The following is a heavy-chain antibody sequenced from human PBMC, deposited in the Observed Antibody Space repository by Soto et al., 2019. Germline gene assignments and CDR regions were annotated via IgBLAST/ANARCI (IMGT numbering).Heavy chain of an antibody. Sequence: VQLQESGPGLVKPSETLSLTCTVSNGSIIHYYWSWIRQPPGKGPEWIGYIYYSGATNYNPSLKHGGSRSVDMARNKEALHMNSEATAATDIYCSASCWALARTAGDGFDNWRRGKQVT. J-gene: IGHJ4*03. CDR1: NGSIIHYY. V-gene: IGHV4-59*01. CDR2: IYYSGAT. D-gene: IGHD3-16*01. CDR3: ASCWALARTAGDGFDN.